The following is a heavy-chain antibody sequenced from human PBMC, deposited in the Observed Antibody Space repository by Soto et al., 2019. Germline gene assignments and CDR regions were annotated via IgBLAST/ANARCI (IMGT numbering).Heavy chain of an antibody. J-gene: IGHJ3*01. D-gene: IGHD1-1*01. CDR2: IYRTGST. CDR1: GGSISTYY. CDR3: ARKTGEDPFDV. V-gene: IGHV4-4*09. Sequence: DTLSLTCTVSGGSISTYYWNWIRQSPGKGLEWIGYIYRTGSTHYNPSLNSRVAISLDTSRNKLSLKLHSVTAADTAVYFCARKTGEDPFDVCGQGTKVT.